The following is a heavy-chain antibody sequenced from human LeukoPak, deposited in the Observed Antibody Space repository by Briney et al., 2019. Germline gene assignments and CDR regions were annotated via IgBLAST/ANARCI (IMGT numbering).Heavy chain of an antibody. CDR2: IYHSGST. CDR1: GGSISSSNW. D-gene: IGHD3-16*02. Sequence: PSGTLSLTCAVSGGSISSSNWWSWVRQSPGKGLEWIGEIYHSGSTYYNPSLKSRVTISVDTSKNQFSLKLNSVTAADTALYYCTRDRGIMLTFGGVIAKGAHYWGQGTLVTVSS. CDR3: TRDRGIMLTFGGVIAKGAHY. J-gene: IGHJ4*02. V-gene: IGHV4-4*02.